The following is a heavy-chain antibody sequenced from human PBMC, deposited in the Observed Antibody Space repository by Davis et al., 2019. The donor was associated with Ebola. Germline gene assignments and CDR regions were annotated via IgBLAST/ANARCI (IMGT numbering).Heavy chain of an antibody. Sequence: GGSLRLSCAASGLRFSGYWMSWVRQAPGKGLEWVSGISWNGGSKDYADSVKGRFTISRDNAKNSLYLQMNSLTPEDTAFYYCARVNVVAAGSFDFWGQGTRVTVSA. CDR1: GLRFSGYW. D-gene: IGHD6-13*01. CDR3: ARVNVVAAGSFDF. J-gene: IGHJ4*02. CDR2: ISWNGGSK. V-gene: IGHV3-20*04.